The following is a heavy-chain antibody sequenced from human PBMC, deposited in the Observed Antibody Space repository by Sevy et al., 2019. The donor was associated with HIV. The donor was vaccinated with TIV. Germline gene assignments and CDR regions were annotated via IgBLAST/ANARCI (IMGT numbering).Heavy chain of an antibody. D-gene: IGHD2-15*01. CDR3: AKYGVAVVAATRYYYGMDV. V-gene: IGHV3-30*18. Sequence: GGSLRLSCAASGFIFSSYGMHWVRQAPGKGLEWVAVTSSDGSNEYYADSVKGRFTISRDNSKKTLFLQMNSLRAEDTAVYYCAKYGVAVVAATRYYYGMDVWGQGTTVTVSS. CDR1: GFIFSSYG. J-gene: IGHJ6*02. CDR2: TSSDGSNE.